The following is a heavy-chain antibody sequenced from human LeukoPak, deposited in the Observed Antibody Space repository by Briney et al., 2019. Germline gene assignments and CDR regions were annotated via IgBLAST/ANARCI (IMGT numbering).Heavy chain of an antibody. CDR2: IKSDGSST. V-gene: IGHV3-74*01. Sequence: GGSLRLSCEASGFTFTSYWMHWVRQAPGKGLVWVSRIKSDGSSTNYADSVKGRFTISRDNAKNTVYLQMNSLRAEDTAVYYCASSLGALIWGQGTLVTVPS. D-gene: IGHD1-26*01. CDR1: GFTFTSYW. CDR3: ASSLGALI. J-gene: IGHJ4*02.